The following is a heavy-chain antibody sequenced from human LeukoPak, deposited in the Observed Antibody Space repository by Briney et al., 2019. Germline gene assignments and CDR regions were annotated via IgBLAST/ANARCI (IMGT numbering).Heavy chain of an antibody. Sequence: GGSLRLSCGASGFTFSNYGMLWVRQAPGKGLEWVAFIRYDGNNKYQPDSVKGRFTISRDNSKNTLYLQMNSLRAEDTAVYYCAKDRTMFSGDDAFDIWGQGTMVTVSS. CDR2: IRYDGNNK. D-gene: IGHD3-10*02. V-gene: IGHV3-30*02. CDR3: AKDRTMFSGDDAFDI. J-gene: IGHJ3*02. CDR1: GFTFSNYG.